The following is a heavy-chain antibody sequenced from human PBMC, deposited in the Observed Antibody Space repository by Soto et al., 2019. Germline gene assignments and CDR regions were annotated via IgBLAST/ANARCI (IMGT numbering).Heavy chain of an antibody. CDR1: GGSISSGDYY. J-gene: IGHJ4*02. Sequence: SETLSLTCTVSGGSISSGDYYWNWIRQPPGKDLEWIGYIYYSGSAYYNPSLKSRVTISVDTSKNQFSLKLTSVTAADTAVYYCARALKEYYYDSTPYYYFDYWGQGTLVTVSS. D-gene: IGHD3-22*01. CDR3: ARALKEYYYDSTPYYYFDY. V-gene: IGHV4-30-4*01. CDR2: IYYSGSA.